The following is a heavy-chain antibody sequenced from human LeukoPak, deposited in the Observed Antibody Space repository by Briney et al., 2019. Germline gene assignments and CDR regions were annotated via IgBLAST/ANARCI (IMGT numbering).Heavy chain of an antibody. CDR3: ARRVGATPRNYYYYYYMDV. CDR2: INSDGSST. D-gene: IGHD1-26*01. CDR1: GSTFSSYW. V-gene: IGHV3-74*01. Sequence: GGSLRLSCAASGSTFSSYWMHWVRQAPGKGLVWVSRINSDGSSTSYADSVKGRFTISRDNAKNTLYLQMNSLRAEDTAVYYCARRVGATPRNYYYYYYMDVWGKGTTVTISS. J-gene: IGHJ6*03.